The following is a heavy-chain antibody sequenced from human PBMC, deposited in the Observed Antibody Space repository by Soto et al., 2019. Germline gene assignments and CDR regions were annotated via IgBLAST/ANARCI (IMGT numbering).Heavy chain of an antibody. D-gene: IGHD2-8*01. Sequence: ASVKVSCKASGDTVPNYAIHWVRQAPGQRLEWMGWISGGNGNTYYPENFQGRVTMTTDTSTSTAYMELRSLRSDDTAVYYCARDFNCTRRCIDVFDIWGQGTMVTVSS. CDR3: ARDFNCTRRCIDVFDI. CDR1: GDTVPNYA. J-gene: IGHJ3*02. V-gene: IGHV1-3*01. CDR2: ISGGNGNT.